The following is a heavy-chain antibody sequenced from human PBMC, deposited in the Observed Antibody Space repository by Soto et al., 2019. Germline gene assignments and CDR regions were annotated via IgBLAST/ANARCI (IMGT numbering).Heavy chain of an antibody. CDR2: LYSGGST. Sequence: EVQLVESGGGLIQPGESLRLSCAASEFTVSTNYMTWVRQAQGKGLEWVSLLYSGGSTYYTDSVKGRFTISRDNSKNTLYLQMNGLRAEDTAVYYCARSGQTGEHYWYFDLWGRGTLVTVSS. CDR1: EFTVSTNY. V-gene: IGHV3-53*01. CDR3: ARSGQTGEHYWYFDL. J-gene: IGHJ2*01. D-gene: IGHD7-27*01.